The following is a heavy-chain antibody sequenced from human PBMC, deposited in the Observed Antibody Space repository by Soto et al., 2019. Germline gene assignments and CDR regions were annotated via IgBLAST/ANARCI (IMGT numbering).Heavy chain of an antibody. CDR1: GYTFTSYG. D-gene: IGHD4-4*01. V-gene: IGHV1-18*01. CDR2: ISAYNGNT. CDR3: ARLWAPTTADYYYVMNV. Sequence: GASVKVSCKASGYTFTSYGISWVRQAPGQGLEWMGWISAYNGNTNYAQKLQGRVTMTTDTSTSTAYMELRSLRSDDTAVYYCARLWAPTTADYYYVMNVWGKGTTVTGSS. J-gene: IGHJ6*04.